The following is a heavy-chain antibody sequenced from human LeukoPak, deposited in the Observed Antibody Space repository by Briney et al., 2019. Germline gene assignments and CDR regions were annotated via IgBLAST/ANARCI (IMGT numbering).Heavy chain of an antibody. CDR3: ARGGCTSASCYLFDY. V-gene: IGHV3-21*01. D-gene: IGHD2-2*01. CDR2: ISSSSSYI. Sequence: PGGSLRLSCAASGFTFSSYSMNWVRQAPGKGLEWVSSISSSSSYIYYADSVKGRFTISRDNAKNPLYLQMNSLRAEDTAVYYCARGGCTSASCYLFDYWGQGTLVTVSS. J-gene: IGHJ4*02. CDR1: GFTFSSYS.